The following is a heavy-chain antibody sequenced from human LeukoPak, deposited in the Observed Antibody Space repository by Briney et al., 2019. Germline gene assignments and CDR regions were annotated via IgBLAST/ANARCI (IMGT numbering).Heavy chain of an antibody. CDR1: GFTFSSYS. CDR2: ISSSSSYI. CDR3: ARDRSGYRFFDI. Sequence: GGSLRLSCAASGFTFSSYSMNWVRQAPGKGLEWVSSISSSSSYIYYADSVKGRFTISRDNAKNSLYLQMNSLRAEDTAVYYCARDRSGYRFFDIWGQGTMVTVSS. J-gene: IGHJ3*02. V-gene: IGHV3-21*01. D-gene: IGHD5-18*01.